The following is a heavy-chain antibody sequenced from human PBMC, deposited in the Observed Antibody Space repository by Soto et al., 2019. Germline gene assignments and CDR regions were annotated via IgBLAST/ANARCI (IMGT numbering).Heavy chain of an antibody. CDR2: IKQDGSEK. D-gene: IGHD2-2*01. CDR1: VFTFSSYW. CDR3: ARGLGYCSSTSCYLWFDP. V-gene: IGHV3-7*01. Sequence: PGGSLRLSCAAAVFTFSSYWMSWVRQAPGKGLEWVANIKQDGSEKYYVDSVKGRFTISRDNAKNSLYLQMNSLGAEDTAVYYCARGLGYCSSTSCYLWFDPWGQGTLVTVSS. J-gene: IGHJ5*02.